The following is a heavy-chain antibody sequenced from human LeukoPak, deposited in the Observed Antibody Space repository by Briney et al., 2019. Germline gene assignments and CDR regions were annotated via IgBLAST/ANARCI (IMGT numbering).Heavy chain of an antibody. J-gene: IGHJ6*03. CDR2: IIPIFGTA. D-gene: IGHD6-19*01. CDR3: ARVEIAVAAYYYYYYMDV. V-gene: IGHV1-69*05. Sequence: SVKVSCKASGGTFSSYAISWVRQAPGQGLEWMGGIIPIFGTANYAQKFQGRVTITTDESTSTAYMELRSLRSDDTAVYYCARVEIAVAAYYYYYYMDVWGKGTTVTVSS. CDR1: GGTFSSYA.